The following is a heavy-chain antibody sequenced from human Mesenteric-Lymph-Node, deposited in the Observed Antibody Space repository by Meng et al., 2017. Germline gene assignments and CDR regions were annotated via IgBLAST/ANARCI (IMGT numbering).Heavy chain of an antibody. CDR3: ARGGYGPRVVTGTPDH. J-gene: IGHJ4*02. V-gene: IGHV3-23*01. CDR2: ISGRGDTT. CDR1: GFSFSSYA. Sequence: GESLKISCAASGFSFSSYAMSWVRQAPGEGPEWVAAISGRGDTTYYVDSVKGRFTISRDNSENTLFLQMNTLRAEDTAIYYCARGGYGPRVVTGTPDHWGQGTLVTVSS. D-gene: IGHD2-21*02.